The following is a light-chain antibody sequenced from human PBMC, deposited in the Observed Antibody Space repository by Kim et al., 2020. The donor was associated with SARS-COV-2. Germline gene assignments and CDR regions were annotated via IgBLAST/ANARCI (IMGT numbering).Light chain of an antibody. Sequence: SPGQTASLTCSGDKLGDKYACWYQQKPGRSPVLVIYQDSKRPSGIPERFSGSNSGTTATLTISGTQAMDEADYYCQAWDSSTHVVFGGGTQLTVL. CDR1: KLGDKY. CDR2: QDS. CDR3: QAWDSSTHVV. J-gene: IGLJ2*01. V-gene: IGLV3-1*01.